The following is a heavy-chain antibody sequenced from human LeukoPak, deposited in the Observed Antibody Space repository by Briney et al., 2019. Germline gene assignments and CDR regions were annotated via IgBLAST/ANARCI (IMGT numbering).Heavy chain of an antibody. D-gene: IGHD6-13*01. V-gene: IGHV3-48*04. Sequence: GGSLRLSCAASGFTFSSYSMNWVRQAPGKGLEWVSYISSSSSTIYYADSVKGRFTISRDNAKNSLYLQMNSLRAEDTAVYYCARDFPFIAAAGTVYYYYYMDVWGKGTTVTVSS. CDR1: GFTFSSYS. CDR2: ISSSSSTI. J-gene: IGHJ6*03. CDR3: ARDFPFIAAAGTVYYYYYMDV.